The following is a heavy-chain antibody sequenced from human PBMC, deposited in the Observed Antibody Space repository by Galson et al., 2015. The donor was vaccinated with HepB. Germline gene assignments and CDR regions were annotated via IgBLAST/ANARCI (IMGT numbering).Heavy chain of an antibody. CDR1: GYTFTGNY. CDR2: INPNSGGT. CDR3: ARGDWGSSSATYYYGMDV. Sequence: SVKVSCKASGYTFTGNYMHWVRQAPGQGLEWMGWINPNSGGTNYAQKFQGWVTMTRDTSISTAYMELSRLRSDDTAVYYCARGDWGSSSATYYYGMDVWGQGTTVTVSS. V-gene: IGHV1-2*04. J-gene: IGHJ6*02. D-gene: IGHD6-13*01.